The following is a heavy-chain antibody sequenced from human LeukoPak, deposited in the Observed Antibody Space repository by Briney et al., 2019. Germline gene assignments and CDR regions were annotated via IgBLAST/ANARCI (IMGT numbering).Heavy chain of an antibody. CDR3: ARDPGYYDSSGYLGYYFDY. CDR1: GFTFSSYA. D-gene: IGHD3-22*01. Sequence: GSLRLSCAASGFTFSSYAMHWVRQAPGKGLEWVAVISYDGSNKYYADSVKGRFTISRDNSKNTLYLQMNSLRAEDTAVYYCARDPGYYDSSGYLGYYFDYWGQGTLVTVSS. CDR2: ISYDGSNK. V-gene: IGHV3-30*04. J-gene: IGHJ4*02.